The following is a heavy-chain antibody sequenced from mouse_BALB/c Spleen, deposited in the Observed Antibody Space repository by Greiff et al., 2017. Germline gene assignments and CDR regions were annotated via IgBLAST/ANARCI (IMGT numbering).Heavy chain of an antibody. J-gene: IGHJ3*01. Sequence: QVQLQQPGAELVKPGASVKLSCKASGYTFTSYWMHWVKQRPGQGLEWIGDINPNNGGTIYNQKFKGKATLTVDKSSSTAYMELRSLTSEDTAVYYCARTQLRAWFAYWGQGTLVTVSA. CDR3: ARTQLRAWFAY. D-gene: IGHD2-4*01. CDR2: INPNNGGT. CDR1: GYTFTSYW. V-gene: IGHV1-53*01.